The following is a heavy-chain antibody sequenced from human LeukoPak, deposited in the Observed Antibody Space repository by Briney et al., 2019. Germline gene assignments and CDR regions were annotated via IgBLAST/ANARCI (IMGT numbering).Heavy chain of an antibody. J-gene: IGHJ4*02. CDR2: INPNSGGT. V-gene: IGHV1-2*02. CDR3: ARDPRIAAAGPAPDY. D-gene: IGHD6-13*01. CDR1: GYTFTGYY. Sequence: GASVKVSCKASGYTFTGYYMHWVRQAPGQGLEWMGWINPNSGGTNYAQKFQGRVTMTRDTSISTAYMELSRLRSDDTAVYYCARDPRIAAAGPAPDYWGQGTLVTVSS.